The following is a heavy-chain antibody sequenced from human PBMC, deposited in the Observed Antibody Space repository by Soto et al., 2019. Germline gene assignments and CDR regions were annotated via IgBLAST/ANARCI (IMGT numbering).Heavy chain of an antibody. J-gene: IGHJ4*02. CDR3: ARIGGYHGPLDY. CDR1: GVSISSYF. Sequence: TLSLTCSVSGVSISSYFWSWIRQAPGRGLEWIGYTYHRGSTNYSPSLKSRVAISLDTSENQFSLKVNSVTAADTAVYYCARIGGYHGPLDYWGQGTPVTVSS. D-gene: IGHD6-25*01. V-gene: IGHV4-59*01. CDR2: TYHRGST.